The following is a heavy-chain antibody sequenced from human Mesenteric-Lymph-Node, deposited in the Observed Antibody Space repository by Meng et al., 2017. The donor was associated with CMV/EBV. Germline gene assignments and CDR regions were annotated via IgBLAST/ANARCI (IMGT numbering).Heavy chain of an antibody. Sequence: ASVKVSCKASGYTFTSYDINWVRQATGQGLEWMGWMNPNSGNTDYAQKFQGRVTIASNTSISTTYMELSSLRSEDTAVYYCARMGGTVTTGWFDPWGQGTLVTVSS. D-gene: IGHD4-11*01. CDR3: ARMGGTVTTGWFDP. J-gene: IGHJ5*02. V-gene: IGHV1-8*03. CDR2: MNPNSGNT. CDR1: GYTFTSYD.